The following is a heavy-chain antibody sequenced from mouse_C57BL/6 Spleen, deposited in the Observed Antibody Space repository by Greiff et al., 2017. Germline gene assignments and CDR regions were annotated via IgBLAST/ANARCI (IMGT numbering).Heavy chain of an antibody. CDR1: GFTFSDYY. CDR2: INYDGSST. Sequence: EVKVVESEGGLVQPGSSMKLSCTASGFTFSDYYMAWVRQVPEKGLEWVANINYDGSSTYYLDSLKSRFIISRDNAKNILYLQMSSLKSEDTATYYCARDQAIYYYGRGGYFDVWGTGTTVTVSS. CDR3: ARDQAIYYYGRGGYFDV. D-gene: IGHD1-1*01. V-gene: IGHV5-16*01. J-gene: IGHJ1*03.